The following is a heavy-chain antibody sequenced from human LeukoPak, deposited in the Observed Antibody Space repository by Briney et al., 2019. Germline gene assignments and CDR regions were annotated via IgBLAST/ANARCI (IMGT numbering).Heavy chain of an antibody. D-gene: IGHD1-26*01. V-gene: IGHV3-30*03. CDR2: ISYDGSNK. CDR1: GFTFSSYG. J-gene: IGHJ4*02. CDR3: ARVSSGSYYFDS. Sequence: GGSLRLSCAASGFTFSSYGMHWVRQAPGKGLEGVAVISYDGSNKYYADSVKVRFTISRDDSKNTLYLQMNSLRAEDTAVYYCARVSSGSYYFDSWGQGTLVTVSS.